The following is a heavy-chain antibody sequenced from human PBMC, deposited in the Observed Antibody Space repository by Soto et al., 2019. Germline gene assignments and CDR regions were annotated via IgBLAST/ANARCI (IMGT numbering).Heavy chain of an antibody. CDR1: GGSFSGYY. CDR3: ARVKLGGIDY. D-gene: IGHD3-16*01. CDR2: INHSGST. V-gene: IGHV4-34*01. Sequence: SETLSLTCAVYGGSFSGYYWSWIRQPPGKGLEWIGEINHSGSTNYNPSLKSRVTISVDTSKNQFSLKLSSVTVADTAVYYCARVKLGGIDYWGQGTLVTVSS. J-gene: IGHJ4*02.